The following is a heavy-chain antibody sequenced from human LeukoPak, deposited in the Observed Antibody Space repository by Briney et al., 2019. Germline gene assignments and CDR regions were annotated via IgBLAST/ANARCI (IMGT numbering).Heavy chain of an antibody. D-gene: IGHD2-15*01. CDR1: GFTFSDYY. CDR3: ARERYCSGGSCYYFDY. V-gene: IGHV3-11*04. Sequence: GGSLRLSCAASGFTFSDYYMSWIRQAPGKGLEWVSYISSSGSTIYYADSVKGRFTISRDNSKNTLYLQMNSLRAEDTAVYYCARERYCSGGSCYYFDYWGQGTLVTVSS. CDR2: ISSSGSTI. J-gene: IGHJ4*02.